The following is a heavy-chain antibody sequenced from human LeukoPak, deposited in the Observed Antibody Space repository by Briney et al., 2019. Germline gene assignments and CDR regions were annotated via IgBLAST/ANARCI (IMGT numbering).Heavy chain of an antibody. V-gene: IGHV3-33*01. D-gene: IGHD6-19*01. CDR2: IWNDGSNE. CDR1: GFSISNYG. J-gene: IGHJ4*02. CDR3: ARDQGLLVVAGRFGY. Sequence: PGGSLRLSCAASGFSISNYGMHWVRQAPGKGLELVAIIWNDGSNEYYADSVKGRFTISRDNAKNSLYLQMNSLRAEDTAVYYCARDQGLLVVAGRFGYWGQGTLVTVSS.